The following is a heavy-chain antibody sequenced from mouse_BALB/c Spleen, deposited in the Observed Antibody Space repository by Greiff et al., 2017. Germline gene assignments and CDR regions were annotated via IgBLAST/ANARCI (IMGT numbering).Heavy chain of an antibody. D-gene: IGHD1-2*01. V-gene: IGHV14-3*02. J-gene: IGHJ3*01. Sequence: EVQLVESGAELVKPGASVKLSCTASGFNIKDTYMHWVKQRPEQGLEWIGRIDPANGNTKYDPKFQGKATITADTSSNTAYLQLSSLTSEDTAVYYCARRKATAQMAYWGQGTLVTVSA. CDR2: IDPANGNT. CDR3: ARRKATAQMAY. CDR1: GFNIKDTY.